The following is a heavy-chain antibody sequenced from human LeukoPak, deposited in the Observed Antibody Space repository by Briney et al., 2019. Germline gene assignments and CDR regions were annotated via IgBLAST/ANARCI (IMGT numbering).Heavy chain of an antibody. V-gene: IGHV5-51*01. CDR1: GYSFTSYW. CDR2: IYPGDSDT. Sequence: GESLKISCKGSGYSFTSYWIGWVRQMPGKGLEWMGTIYPGDSDTRYSPSFQGQVTISADKSISTAYLQWSSLKASDTAMYYCARLGIFGVVIGGWFDPWGQGTLVTVSS. CDR3: ARLGIFGVVIGGWFDP. J-gene: IGHJ5*02. D-gene: IGHD3-3*01.